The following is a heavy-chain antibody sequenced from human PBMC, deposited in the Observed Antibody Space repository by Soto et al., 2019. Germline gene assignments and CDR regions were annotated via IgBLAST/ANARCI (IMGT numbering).Heavy chain of an antibody. D-gene: IGHD5-18*01. V-gene: IGHV3-23*01. CDR1: GFTFSNYA. CDR3: AKGRGYSYGYGY. J-gene: IGHJ4*02. Sequence: TGGSLRLSCAASGFTFSNYAMSWVRQAPGKGLEWVSSISDSGGSTYYADSVKGRFTISRDNSKNTLYLQMNSLRAEDTAVYYCAKGRGYSYGYGYWGQGTLVTVSS. CDR2: ISDSGGST.